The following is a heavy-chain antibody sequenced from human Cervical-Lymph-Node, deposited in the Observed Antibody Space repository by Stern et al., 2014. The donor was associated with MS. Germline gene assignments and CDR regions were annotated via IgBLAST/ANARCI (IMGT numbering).Heavy chain of an antibody. D-gene: IGHD2-2*01. V-gene: IGHV1-69*12. CDR2: ISPIIGSA. J-gene: IGHJ3*02. CDR3: ARGRRDAHTYAFDN. CDR1: GGMFSSFA. Sequence: QVQLVQSGAEVKGPGSSVKVSFKASGGMFSSFAINWVRQASGQGLEWMGGISPIIGSANYGPKFQDRVTISADAATRTVYMELSSLRSEDTAVYFCARGRRDAHTYAFDNGGQGTWVTVSS.